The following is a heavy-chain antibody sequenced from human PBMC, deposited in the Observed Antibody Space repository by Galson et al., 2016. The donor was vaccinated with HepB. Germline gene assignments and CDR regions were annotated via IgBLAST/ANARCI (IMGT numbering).Heavy chain of an antibody. CDR1: GYSFTAYY. D-gene: IGHD4-17*01. CDR3: ATTSYGDYWQFFDY. Sequence: SVKVSCKASGYSFTAYYIHWVRQAPGQGLEWMGWIDPKSGDTKYAQKFDVWVTMTRDTSISTAYIEVTRLRPDDTAVYYCATTSYGDYWQFFDYWGQGTLVTVSS. V-gene: IGHV1-2*04. J-gene: IGHJ4*02. CDR2: IDPKSGDT.